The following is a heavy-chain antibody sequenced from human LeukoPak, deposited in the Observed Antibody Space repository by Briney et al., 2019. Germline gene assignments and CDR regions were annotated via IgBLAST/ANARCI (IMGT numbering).Heavy chain of an antibody. CDR1: GGSISSYH. V-gene: IGHV4-59*01. CDR2: IYYSGST. D-gene: IGHD6-19*01. Sequence: MPSETLSLNCTVSGGSISSYHWSWIRQPPGKGLEWIGYIYYSGSTNYNPSLKSRVTISVDTSKNQFSLKLSSVTAADTAVYYCARRDPVAASFFDYWGQGTLVTVSS. CDR3: ARRDPVAASFFDY. J-gene: IGHJ4*02.